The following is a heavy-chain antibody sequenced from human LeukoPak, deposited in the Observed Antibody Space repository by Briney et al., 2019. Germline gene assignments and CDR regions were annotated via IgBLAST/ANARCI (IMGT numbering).Heavy chain of an antibody. J-gene: IGHJ4*02. CDR1: GFIFSSYA. CDR3: ARGQAMVRGVILDY. D-gene: IGHD3-10*01. V-gene: IGHV3-30*04. CDR2: ISYDGSNK. Sequence: PGRSLRLSCAASGFIFSSYAVHWVRQAPGKGLEWVAVISYDGSNKYYADSVKGRFTISRDNSKNTLYLQMDSLRAEDTAVYYCARGQAMVRGVILDYWGQGTLVTVSS.